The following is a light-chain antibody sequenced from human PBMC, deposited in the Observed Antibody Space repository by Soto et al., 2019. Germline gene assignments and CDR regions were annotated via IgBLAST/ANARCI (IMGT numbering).Light chain of an antibody. J-gene: IGKJ5*01. Sequence: DIQMTQSPSSVSASVEDRVTITCRASQDIGSWLAWYQQKPGKAPDLLIYGASSLQSGVPSRFYGSGSGTDFTLTISSLQPEDFATYYCQQGGSFPITFGQGTRLEIK. CDR3: QQGGSFPIT. CDR1: QDIGSW. V-gene: IGKV1-12*01. CDR2: GAS.